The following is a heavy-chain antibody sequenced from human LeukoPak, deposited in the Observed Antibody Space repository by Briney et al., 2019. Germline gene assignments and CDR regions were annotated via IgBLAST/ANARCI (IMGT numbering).Heavy chain of an antibody. J-gene: IGHJ4*02. V-gene: IGHV3-48*02. D-gene: IGHD2-21*02. Sequence: GGSLRLSCAASGFIFNYYSMNWVRQAPGKGLEWVSYISSSSSSIYYADSVKGRFTITRDNAKNSLYLQMNSLRDEDTAVYYCTKESVTYLDYWGQGTLVTVSS. CDR2: ISSSSSSI. CDR1: GFIFNYYS. CDR3: TKESVTYLDY.